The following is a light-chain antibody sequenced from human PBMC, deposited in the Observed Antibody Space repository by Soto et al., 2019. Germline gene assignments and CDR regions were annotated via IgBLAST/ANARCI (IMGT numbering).Light chain of an antibody. V-gene: IGKV3-20*01. CDR2: GAS. CDR3: QQYGSSGT. Sequence: IVLTQSQGTLSLSPGERATLSCGASQSVSNNYLAWYQQKPGQAPRLLIYGASNRATGIPDRFSGSGSGTDFTLTISRLEPEDFAVYYCQQYGSSGTFGQGTKVDI. CDR1: QSVSNNY. J-gene: IGKJ1*01.